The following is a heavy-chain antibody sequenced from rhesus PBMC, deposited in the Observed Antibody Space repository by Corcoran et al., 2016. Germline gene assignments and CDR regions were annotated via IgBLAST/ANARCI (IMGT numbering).Heavy chain of an antibody. CDR1: GGSISDDYY. Sequence: QVQLQESGPGLVKPSETLSLTCAVSGGSISDDYYWSWIRQPPGKGLEWIGYIYGSGGGTNYNPSLKKRVTISIDTSKNQFSLKLSSVTAADTAVYYCARVGGIAAGHAEYFEFWGQGALVTVSS. CDR3: ARVGGIAAGHAEYFEF. D-gene: IGHD6-13*01. J-gene: IGHJ1*01. CDR2: IYGSGGGT. V-gene: IGHV4-106*01.